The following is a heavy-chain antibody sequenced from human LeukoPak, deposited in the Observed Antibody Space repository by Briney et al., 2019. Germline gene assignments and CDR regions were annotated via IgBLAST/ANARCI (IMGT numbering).Heavy chain of an antibody. CDR1: GGSMSPYH. V-gene: IGHV4-59*12. CDR3: ARVPPYYYDSSGYKRAYNWFDP. J-gene: IGHJ5*02. CDR2: IYYSGST. Sequence: SETLSLTCTVSGGSMSPYHWGWIRQPPGKGLEWTGYIYYSGSTNYNPSLKSRVTISVDTSKNQFSLKLSSVTAADTAVYYCARVPPYYYDSSGYKRAYNWFDPWGQGTLVTVSS. D-gene: IGHD3-22*01.